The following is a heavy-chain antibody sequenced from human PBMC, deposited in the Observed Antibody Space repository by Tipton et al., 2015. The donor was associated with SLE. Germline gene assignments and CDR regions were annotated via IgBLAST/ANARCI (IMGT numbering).Heavy chain of an antibody. CDR3: ARQFSIFALVNV. CDR1: GGSITSYY. CDR2: MYYSGST. D-gene: IGHD3-3*01. Sequence: TLSLTCTVSGGSITSYYWSWIRQPPGKGLEWIGYMYYSGSTNYNPSLKSRVTISVDTSKNQFSLNLSSVTAADTAVYYCARQFSIFALVNVWGQGALVTVSS. J-gene: IGHJ4*02. V-gene: IGHV4-59*08.